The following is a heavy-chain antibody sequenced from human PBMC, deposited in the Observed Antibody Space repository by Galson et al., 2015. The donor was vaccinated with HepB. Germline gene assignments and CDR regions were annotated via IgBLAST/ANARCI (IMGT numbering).Heavy chain of an antibody. CDR3: TTEQIDYYDSSGYYYQFDY. D-gene: IGHD3-22*01. J-gene: IGHJ4*02. CDR2: IKSKTDGGTT. CDR1: GFTFSNAW. Sequence: SLRLSCAASGFTFSNAWMSWVRQAPGKGLEWVGRIKSKTDGGTTDYAAPVKGRFTTSGDDSKNTLYLQMNSLKTEDTAVYYCTTEQIDYYDSSGYYYQFDYWGQGTLVTVSS. V-gene: IGHV3-15*01.